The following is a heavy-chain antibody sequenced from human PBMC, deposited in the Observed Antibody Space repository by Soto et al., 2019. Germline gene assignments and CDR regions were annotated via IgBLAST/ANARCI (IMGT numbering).Heavy chain of an antibody. CDR1: GGSISSGGHY. CDR2: IYYSGST. J-gene: IGHJ4*02. CDR3: ARGYCSGGSCYVADY. Sequence: QVQLQESGPGLVKPSQTLSLTCTVSGGSISSGGHYWNWIRQHPGKGLEWIGYIYYSGSTYYNPSLKSRLIISVDRSKNQCSLKLSSVTAADTAVYYCARGYCSGGSCYVADYWGQGTLVTVSS. D-gene: IGHD2-15*01. V-gene: IGHV4-31*03.